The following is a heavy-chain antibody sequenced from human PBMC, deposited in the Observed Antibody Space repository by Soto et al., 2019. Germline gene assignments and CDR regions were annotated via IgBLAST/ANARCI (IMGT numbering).Heavy chain of an antibody. CDR2: INSDGSST. CDR1: GFTFSSYW. CDR3: ARGGAGDTAID. J-gene: IGHJ4*02. D-gene: IGHD3-16*01. Sequence: EVQLVESGGGLVQPGGSLRLSCAASGFTFSSYWMHWVRQAPGKALVWVSRINSDGSSTSYADSVKGRFTISSDNVKNTLYVQMYSLRADDTAVYYCARGGAGDTAIDWGQGTLVTVS. V-gene: IGHV3-74*01.